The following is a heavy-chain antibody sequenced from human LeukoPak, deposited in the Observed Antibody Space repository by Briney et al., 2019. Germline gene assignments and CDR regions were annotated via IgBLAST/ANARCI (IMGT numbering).Heavy chain of an antibody. J-gene: IGHJ4*02. CDR1: GYTFSSYS. CDR3: ARRLGYCSTTSCYVAPFDY. Sequence: TGGSLRLSCAASGYTFSSYSMTWVRQAPGKGLEWVSAISGSGGATYFAGSVKGRFTISRDNSKNTLYLQMNSLRAVDTAVYYCARRLGYCSTTSCYVAPFDYWGQGTLVTVSS. D-gene: IGHD2-2*01. CDR2: ISGSGGAT. V-gene: IGHV3-23*01.